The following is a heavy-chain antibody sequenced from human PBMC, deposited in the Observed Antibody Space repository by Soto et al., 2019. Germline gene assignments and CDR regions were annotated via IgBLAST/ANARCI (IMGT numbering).Heavy chain of an antibody. V-gene: IGHV4-39*01. CDR3: ARHRVRENYDY. CDR1: GGSISSSSYY. D-gene: IGHD3-10*01. CDR2: IYYSGST. J-gene: IGHJ4*02. Sequence: QLQLQESGPGLVKPSETLSLTCTVSGGSISSSSYYWGWIRQPPGKGLEWIGSIYYSGSTYYNPSLKSRVTISVDTSKNQFSLKLSSVTAADTAVYYCARHRVRENYDYWGQGTLVTVSS.